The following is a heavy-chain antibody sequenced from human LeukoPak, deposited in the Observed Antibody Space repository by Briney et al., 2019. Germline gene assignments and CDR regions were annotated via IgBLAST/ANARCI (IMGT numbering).Heavy chain of an antibody. CDR2: IFYTGST. V-gene: IGHV4-39*01. J-gene: IGHJ4*02. CDR3: ARLGHFSGGSGYPGPFDC. Sequence: PSETLSLTCTVSGGSVSPSNYYWGWIRQPPGKGLEWIGSIFYTGSTYYSPSLRSRVTMSVDSSKNQVSVNLSSVTAADTAVYYCARLGHFSGGSGYPGPFDCWGQGTLATVSS. D-gene: IGHD2-15*01. CDR1: GGSVSPSNYY.